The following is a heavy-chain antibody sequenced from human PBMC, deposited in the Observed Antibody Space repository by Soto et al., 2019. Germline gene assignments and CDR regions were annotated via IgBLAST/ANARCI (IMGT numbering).Heavy chain of an antibody. CDR1: GFTFSSYS. V-gene: IGHV3-23*01. CDR2: ISGSGVST. Sequence: GGSLRLSCAASGFTFSSYSISWVRQAPWKGLEWVSAISGSGVSTYYADSVKGRFTISRDNSKNTLYLQMNSLRAEDTAVYYCAKDRRGLSTTDKWFDPWGQGTLVAVSP. D-gene: IGHD1-1*01. CDR3: AKDRRGLSTTDKWFDP. J-gene: IGHJ5*02.